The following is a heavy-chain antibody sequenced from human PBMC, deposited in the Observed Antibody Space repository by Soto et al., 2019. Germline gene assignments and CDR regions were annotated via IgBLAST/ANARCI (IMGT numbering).Heavy chain of an antibody. CDR1: GFTFSSYC. D-gene: IGHD3-3*01. Sequence: PWGSLRLSCAASGFTFSSYCMRWVRQAPGKGLEWVANIKQDGSEKYYVDSVKGRSTISRDNAKNSLYLQMNSLRDEDTAVYYCARGGVTIFGVFTAGGMDVWGQGTTVTVSS. V-gene: IGHV3-7*01. CDR3: ARGGVTIFGVFTAGGMDV. CDR2: IKQDGSEK. J-gene: IGHJ6*02.